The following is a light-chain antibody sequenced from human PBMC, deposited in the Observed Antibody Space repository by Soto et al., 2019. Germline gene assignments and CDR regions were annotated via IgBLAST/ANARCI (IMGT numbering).Light chain of an antibody. CDR3: SSYTSSITLV. CDR1: SSDVGGYNY. J-gene: IGLJ2*01. Sequence: QSALTQPASVSGSPGQSITISCTGTSSDVGGYNYVSWYQQHPGKAPKLMIYDVNNRPSGVSNRFSGSKSGNTASLTISGLQAEDEGDYYCSSYTSSITLVFGGGTQVTVL. CDR2: DVN. V-gene: IGLV2-14*01.